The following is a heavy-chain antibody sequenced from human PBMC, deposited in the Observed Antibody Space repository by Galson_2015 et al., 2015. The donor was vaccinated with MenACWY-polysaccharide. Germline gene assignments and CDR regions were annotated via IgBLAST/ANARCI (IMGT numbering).Heavy chain of an antibody. CDR2: MYPGDSNT. CDR1: GYSFTSYW. CDR3: ARLRSGWFLDY. V-gene: IGHV5-51*03. J-gene: IGHJ4*02. Sequence: QSGAEVKKPGESLKTSCTGSGYSFTSYWIGWVRQMSGKGLEWMGIMYPGDSNTRYSPSFQGQVTFSADKSISTAYLQWSSLKASDTAMFYCARLRSGWFLDYWGQGTLVTVSS. D-gene: IGHD6-19*01.